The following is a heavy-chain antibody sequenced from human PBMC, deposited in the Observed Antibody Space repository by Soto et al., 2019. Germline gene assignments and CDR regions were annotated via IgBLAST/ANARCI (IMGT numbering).Heavy chain of an antibody. Sequence: GASEKVSCKSSGYTFTVYYMHLLLHAPRQGLVWMGWINPNSGGTNYAQKFQGRVTMTRDTSISTAYMELSRLRSDDTAVYYCAGRSPLVVVPNREDYGMDVWGQGTTVTVSS. D-gene: IGHD2-2*01. CDR1: GYTFTVYY. CDR3: AGRSPLVVVPNREDYGMDV. CDR2: INPNSGGT. V-gene: IGHV1-2*02. J-gene: IGHJ6*02.